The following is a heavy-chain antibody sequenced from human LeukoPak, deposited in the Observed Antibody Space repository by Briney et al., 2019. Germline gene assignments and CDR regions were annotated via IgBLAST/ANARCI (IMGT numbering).Heavy chain of an antibody. CDR3: ASLSVYQYHFDY. CDR2: IYYSGST. CDR1: GGSISSGGYY. Sequence: TLSLTCTVSGGSISSGGYYWSWIRQHPGKGLEWIGYIYYSGSTYYNPSLKSRVTIPVDTSKNQFSLKLSSVTAADTAVYYCASLSVYQYHFDYWGQGTLVTVSS. J-gene: IGHJ4*02. V-gene: IGHV4-31*03. D-gene: IGHD6-19*01.